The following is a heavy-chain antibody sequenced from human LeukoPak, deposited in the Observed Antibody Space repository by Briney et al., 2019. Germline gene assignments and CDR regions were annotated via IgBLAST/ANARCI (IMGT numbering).Heavy chain of an antibody. CDR1: GFTFSSYA. CDR2: ISGSGGST. Sequence: PGGSLRLSCAASGFTFSSYAMTWVRQAPGKGPEWVSVISGSGGSTYYADSVKGRFTISRDNSKNTLYLQMNSLRAEDTAVYYCAKDRDPGYSSGWYGSPNDYWGQGTLVTVSS. V-gene: IGHV3-23*01. J-gene: IGHJ4*02. D-gene: IGHD6-19*01. CDR3: AKDRDPGYSSGWYGSPNDY.